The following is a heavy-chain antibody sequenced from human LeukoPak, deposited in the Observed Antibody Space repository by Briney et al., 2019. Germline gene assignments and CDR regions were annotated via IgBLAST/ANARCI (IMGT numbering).Heavy chain of an antibody. D-gene: IGHD3-3*01. Sequence: ASVKVSCKASGGTFSSYAISWVRQAPGQGLEWMGRIIPIFGTANYAQKFQGRVTITTDESTSTAYMELRSLRSDDTAVYHCARVITILGVEMDYWGQGTLVTVSS. CDR2: IIPIFGTA. J-gene: IGHJ4*02. V-gene: IGHV1-69*05. CDR1: GGTFSSYA. CDR3: ARVITILGVEMDY.